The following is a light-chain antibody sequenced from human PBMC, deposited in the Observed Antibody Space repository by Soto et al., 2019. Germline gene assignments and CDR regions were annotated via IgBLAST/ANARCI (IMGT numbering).Light chain of an antibody. CDR3: QQRSSAIT. CDR1: QTISSNY. J-gene: IGKJ5*01. CDR2: SAS. V-gene: IGKV3D-20*02. Sequence: EVVLTQSPDTLSLSPGERATLSCRASQTISSNYVAWYQQKPGQAPRLLIYSASSRATGIPDRFSGSGSGTHFTLTISRLEPEDFAVYYCQQRSSAITFGQGTRLETK.